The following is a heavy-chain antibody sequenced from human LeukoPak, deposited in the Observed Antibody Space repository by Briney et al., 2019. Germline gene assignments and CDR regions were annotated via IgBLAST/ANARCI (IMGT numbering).Heavy chain of an antibody. CDR1: GGSISSNY. V-gene: IGHV3-66*04. CDR2: IYSGGST. CDR3: ARQGSGYAYIDY. J-gene: IGHJ4*02. Sequence: ETLSLTCTVSGGSISSNYMSWVRQAPGKGLEWVSVIYSGGSTYYADSVKGRLTISRDNSKNTLYLQMNSLRAEDTAVYYCARQGSGYAYIDYWGQGTLVTVSS. D-gene: IGHD5-12*01.